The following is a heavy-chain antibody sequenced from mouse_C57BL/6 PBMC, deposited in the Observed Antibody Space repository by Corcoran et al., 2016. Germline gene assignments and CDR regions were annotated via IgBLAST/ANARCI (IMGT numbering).Heavy chain of an antibody. CDR2: IWWDDDK. V-gene: IGHV8-8*01. CDR3: GRIGVDYYGSSDYYAMDY. Sequence: QVTLKESGPGILQPSQTLSLTCSFSGFSLSTFGMGVGWIRQPSGKGLEWLAHIWWDDDKYYNPALKSGLTISKDTSKNQVFLKIANVDTADTATYYCGRIGVDYYGSSDYYAMDYWGQGTSVTVSS. J-gene: IGHJ4*01. CDR1: GFSLSTFGMG. D-gene: IGHD1-1*01.